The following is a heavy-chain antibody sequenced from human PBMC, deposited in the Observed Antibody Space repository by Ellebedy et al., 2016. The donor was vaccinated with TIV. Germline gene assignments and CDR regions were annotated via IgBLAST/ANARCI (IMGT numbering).Heavy chain of an antibody. CDR2: IADDGREE. CDR1: GFMFWRRW. V-gene: IGHV3-7*03. D-gene: IGHD4-17*01. Sequence: GESLKISCAASGFMFWRRWMSWVRQAPGKGLEWVANIADDGREENYVDSVRGRFTISRDNAKNLLSLHMNTLRAEDTAVYYCASGPTGDYGAFDVWGPGTMVTVSS. CDR3: ASGPTGDYGAFDV. J-gene: IGHJ3*01.